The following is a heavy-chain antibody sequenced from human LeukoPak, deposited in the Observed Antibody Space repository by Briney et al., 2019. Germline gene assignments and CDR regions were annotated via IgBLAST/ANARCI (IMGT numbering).Heavy chain of an antibody. CDR3: AKDRRLAEAALNWDFYL. CDR1: GFTFTYYA. CDR2: ISGSGGST. Sequence: GGSLRLPCAASGFTFTYYAMSWVRQAPGKGLEWVSAISGSGGSTYYADSVKGRFTFSRDNSTNTLYLQMNSLRADDAAVYYCAKDRRLAEAALNWDFYLWGRGALVTVSS. V-gene: IGHV3-23*01. J-gene: IGHJ2*01. D-gene: IGHD6-13*01.